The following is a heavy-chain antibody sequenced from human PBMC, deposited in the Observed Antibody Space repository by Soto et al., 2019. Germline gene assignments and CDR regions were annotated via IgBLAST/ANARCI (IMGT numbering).Heavy chain of an antibody. CDR3: ATRSTYCSSNSCYSPLLFDD. Sequence: XGFLRLAMAASGFTFSSYAMSWVRQAPGKGLDWVSAISGSGGSTYYADSVKGRFTISRDNSKNTLYLQMNSLRAEATAVYYCATRSTYCSSNSCYSPLLFDDWGQGTLVTVSS. D-gene: IGHD2-2*01. CDR1: GFTFSSYA. CDR2: ISGSGGST. J-gene: IGHJ4*02. V-gene: IGHV3-23*01.